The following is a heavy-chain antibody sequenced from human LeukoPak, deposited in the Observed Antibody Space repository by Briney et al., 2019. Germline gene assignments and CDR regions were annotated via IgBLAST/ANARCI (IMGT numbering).Heavy chain of an antibody. D-gene: IGHD3-10*01. V-gene: IGHV3-64*01. J-gene: IGHJ4*02. Sequence: GGSLRLSCAASGFTFSSYAMHWVRQAPGKGLEYVSAISSNGGSTYYANSVKGRFTISRDNSKNTLYLQMGSLRAEDMAVYYCARDQKQDYYGSGSYNYWGQGTPVTVSS. CDR1: GFTFSSYA. CDR3: ARDQKQDYYGSGSYNY. CDR2: ISSNGGST.